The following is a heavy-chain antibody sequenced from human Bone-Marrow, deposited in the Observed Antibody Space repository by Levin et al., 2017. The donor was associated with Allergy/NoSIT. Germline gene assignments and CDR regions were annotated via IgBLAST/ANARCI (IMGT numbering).Heavy chain of an antibody. CDR3: ARGRQWLKSPWFDP. J-gene: IGHJ5*02. D-gene: IGHD6-19*01. CDR2: ISYDGSNK. Sequence: GGSLRLSCAASGFTFSSYAMHWVRQAPGKGLEWVAVISYDGSNKYYADSVKGRFTISRDNSKNTLYLQMNSLRAEDTAVYYCARGRQWLKSPWFDPWGQGTLVTVSS. CDR1: GFTFSSYA. V-gene: IGHV3-30-3*01.